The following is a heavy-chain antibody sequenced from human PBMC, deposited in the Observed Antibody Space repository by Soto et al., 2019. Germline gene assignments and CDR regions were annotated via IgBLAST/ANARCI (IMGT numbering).Heavy chain of an antibody. Sequence: VGSLRLSCAASGFTFRNFAMNWVRQAPGKGLEWVSGISVSGGTTYYADSVRGRFTVSRDNSKNSVFLQMNSLRAEDTAVYFCAKGMYYYDSSGYRLFDYWGQGTLVTVSS. CDR1: GFTFRNFA. J-gene: IGHJ4*02. D-gene: IGHD3-22*01. CDR2: ISVSGGTT. CDR3: AKGMYYYDSSGYRLFDY. V-gene: IGHV3-23*01.